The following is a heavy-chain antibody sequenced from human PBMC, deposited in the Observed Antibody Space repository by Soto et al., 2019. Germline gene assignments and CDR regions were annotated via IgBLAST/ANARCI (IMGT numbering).Heavy chain of an antibody. V-gene: IGHV3-23*01. J-gene: IGHJ4*02. CDR3: AKASAALGTYWFDY. D-gene: IGHD2-8*02. CDR1: GFTFSSYS. CDR2: MSGGGGRS. Sequence: GGSLRLSCVASGFTFSSYSMSWVRQAPGKGLEWVSAMSGGGGRSYFADSVKGRFTISRDEARNTLYLQMDSLRAEDTAVYYCAKASAALGTYWFDYWGQGTQVTVSS.